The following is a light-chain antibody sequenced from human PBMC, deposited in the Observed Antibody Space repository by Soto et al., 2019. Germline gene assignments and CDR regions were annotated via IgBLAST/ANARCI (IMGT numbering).Light chain of an antibody. CDR2: AVS. CDR3: CSYAGYYTLV. J-gene: IGLJ2*01. Sequence: QSALTQPRSVSGSPGQSVTISCTGTSSDVGGYNYVSWYQQHPGKAPKVIIYAVSGRPSGVPDRFSGSKSGNTASLTISGLQADDEADYYCCSYAGYYTLVFGGGTKVTVL. CDR1: SSDVGGYNY. V-gene: IGLV2-11*01.